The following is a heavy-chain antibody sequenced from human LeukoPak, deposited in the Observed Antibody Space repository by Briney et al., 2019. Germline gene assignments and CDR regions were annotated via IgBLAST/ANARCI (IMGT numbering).Heavy chain of an antibody. CDR2: IYHSGST. D-gene: IGHD6-13*01. CDR3: ATHRRLPTYSSSWPYYYYGMDV. Sequence: PSETLSLTCAVSGGSISSGGYSWSWIRQPPGKGLEWIGYIYHSGSTYYNPSLKSRVTISVDRSKNQFSLKLSSVTAADTAVYYCATHRRLPTYSSSWPYYYYGMDVWGQGTTVTVSS. CDR1: GGSISSGGYS. V-gene: IGHV4-30-2*01. J-gene: IGHJ6*02.